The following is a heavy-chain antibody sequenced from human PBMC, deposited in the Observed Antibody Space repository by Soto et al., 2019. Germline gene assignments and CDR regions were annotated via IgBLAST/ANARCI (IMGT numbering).Heavy chain of an antibody. Sequence: QVQLVESGGGVVQPGRSLRLSCAASGFTFSSYGMHWVRQAPGKGLEWVAVISYDGSNKYYADSVKGRFTISRDNSKNTLYLQMNRLRAEDTAVYYWAKGSTGEDNYMDVWGKGTTVTVSS. D-gene: IGHD2-2*01. CDR1: GFTFSSYG. CDR3: AKGSTGEDNYMDV. CDR2: ISYDGSNK. V-gene: IGHV3-30*18. J-gene: IGHJ6*03.